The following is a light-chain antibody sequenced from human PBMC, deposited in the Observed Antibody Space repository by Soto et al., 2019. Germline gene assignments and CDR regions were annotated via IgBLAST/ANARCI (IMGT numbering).Light chain of an antibody. CDR1: QSVSSN. J-gene: IGKJ4*01. Sequence: EIAMTQSPATLSVSLGERATLSCRASQSVSSNLAWYQQKPGQAPRLLIYGASTRATGIPARFSGTGSGTEFTLTISSLQSEDFAVYYCQQYNNWPPELTFGGGTKVEIK. CDR2: GAS. V-gene: IGKV3-15*01. CDR3: QQYNNWPPELT.